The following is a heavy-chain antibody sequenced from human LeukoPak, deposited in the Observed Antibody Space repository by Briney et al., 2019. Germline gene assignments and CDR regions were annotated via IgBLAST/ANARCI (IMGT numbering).Heavy chain of an antibody. V-gene: IGHV4-4*02. J-gene: IGHJ4*02. Sequence: PSGTLSLTCAVSGGSISSSNWWSWVRQPPGKGLEWIGNIYYSGSTYYNPSLKSRVTISVDMSKNQFSLKLRSVTAADTAVYYCAREKGQQGQQWLRYYFDYWGQGTLVTVSS. D-gene: IGHD6-19*01. CDR2: IYYSGST. CDR1: GGSISSSNW. CDR3: AREKGQQGQQWLRYYFDY.